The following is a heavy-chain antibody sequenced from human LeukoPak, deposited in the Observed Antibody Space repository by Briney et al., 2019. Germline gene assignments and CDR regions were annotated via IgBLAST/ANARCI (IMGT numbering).Heavy chain of an antibody. V-gene: IGHV1-18*01. Sequence: ASVKVSCTASGYTFTSYGISWVRQAPGQGLEWMGWISAYNGNTNYAQKLQGRVTMTTDTSTSTAYMELRSLRSDDTAVYYCARDGQDIVVVVAATPGYFQHWGQGTLVTVSS. CDR1: GYTFTSYG. D-gene: IGHD2-15*01. J-gene: IGHJ1*01. CDR3: ARDGQDIVVVVAATPGYFQH. CDR2: ISAYNGNT.